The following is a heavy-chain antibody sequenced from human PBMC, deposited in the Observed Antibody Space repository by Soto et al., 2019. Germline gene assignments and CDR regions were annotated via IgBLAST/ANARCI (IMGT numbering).Heavy chain of an antibody. J-gene: IGHJ6*02. Sequence: QVHLVQSGAEVKKPGSSVKVACKAYGGTFSSYAISWVRQAPGQGLEWMGGIIPISGTANYAQKFQGRVTITADESTSTAYMVLSSLRSEDTAVYYCARSQGSSTSLEIYYYYYYGMDVCGQGTTVTVSS. CDR1: GGTFSSYA. CDR3: ARSQGSSTSLEIYYYYYYGMDV. V-gene: IGHV1-69*01. CDR2: IIPISGTA. D-gene: IGHD2-2*01.